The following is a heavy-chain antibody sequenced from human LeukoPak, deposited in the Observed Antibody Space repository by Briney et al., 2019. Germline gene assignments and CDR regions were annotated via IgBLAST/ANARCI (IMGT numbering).Heavy chain of an antibody. D-gene: IGHD3-3*01. CDR1: GGSISSYY. Sequence: SETLSLTCTVSGGSISSYYWSWIRQPPGKGLEWIGYIYYSGSTNYNPSLKSRVTISVDTSKNQFSLKLSSVTAADTAVYYCARDLGDFWSKWFDPWGQGTLVTVSS. V-gene: IGHV4-59*01. CDR2: IYYSGST. CDR3: ARDLGDFWSKWFDP. J-gene: IGHJ5*02.